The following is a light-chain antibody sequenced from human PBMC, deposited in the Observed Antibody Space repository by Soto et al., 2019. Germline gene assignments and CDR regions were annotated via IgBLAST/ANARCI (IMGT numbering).Light chain of an antibody. CDR1: SSDFGSYKF. V-gene: IGLV2-14*02. Sequence: QSALTQPASVSGSPGQSVTISCTGTSSDFGSYKFVSWYQHHPGKVPKVIIYETSKRPSGVADRFSGSKSGNTASLTISGLEDEEAADYYCFSFTSTNTHVFGSGTKLTVL. J-gene: IGLJ1*01. CDR3: FSFTSTNTHV. CDR2: ETS.